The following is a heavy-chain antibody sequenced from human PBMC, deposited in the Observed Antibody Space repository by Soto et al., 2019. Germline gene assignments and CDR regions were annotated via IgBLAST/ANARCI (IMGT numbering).Heavy chain of an antibody. CDR2: VSIGGST. CDR1: GFTFSGYA. CDR3: AKRRGAGGHFDY. V-gene: IGHV3-23*01. Sequence: HPGGSLRLSCAASGFTFSGYAMGWVRQGPGKGLEWVAVVSIGGSTHYADSVRGRFTISRDNSKNTLSLQMNSLTAEDTAVYFCAKRRGAGGHFDYWGQGALVTVSS. D-gene: IGHD2-15*01. J-gene: IGHJ4*02.